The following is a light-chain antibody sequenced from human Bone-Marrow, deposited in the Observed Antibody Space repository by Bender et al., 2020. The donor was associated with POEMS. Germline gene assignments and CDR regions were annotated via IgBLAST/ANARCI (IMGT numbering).Light chain of an antibody. J-gene: IGLJ3*02. CDR2: DVN. Sequence: QSALTQPASVSGSPGQALPIPCTGTNSDVGSRDLVAWFRQYPGKAPTLVIYDVNVRPSGVSDRFSGSKAGNTASLTISGIQAEDGADYYCYAFAGGYSLVFGGGTKQTV. CDR3: YAFAGGYSLV. V-gene: IGLV2-11*01. CDR1: NSDVGSRDL.